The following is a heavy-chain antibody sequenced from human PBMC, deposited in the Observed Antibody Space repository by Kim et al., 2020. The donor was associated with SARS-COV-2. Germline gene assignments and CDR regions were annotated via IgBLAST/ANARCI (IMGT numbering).Heavy chain of an antibody. Sequence: SETLSLTCTVSGASISNSSYYWDWIRQPPGKGLEWIGNIYYSGPMYYNPSLKSRVIISVDTSRNQFSLKLTSVTAADTAVYYCAIRSRGDGSPGYWGQGTLVTVSS. CDR1: GASISNSSYY. CDR2: IYYSGPM. V-gene: IGHV4-39*01. CDR3: AIRSRGDGSPGY. D-gene: IGHD3-16*01. J-gene: IGHJ4*02.